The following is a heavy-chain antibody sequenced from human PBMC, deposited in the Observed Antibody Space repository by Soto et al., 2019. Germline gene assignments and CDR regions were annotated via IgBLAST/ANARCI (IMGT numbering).Heavy chain of an antibody. V-gene: IGHV1-8*01. Sequence: ASVKVSCKASGCTFTSYDINWVRQATGQGLEWMGWMNPNSGNTGYAQKFQGRVTMTRNTSISTAYMELSSLRSEDTAVYYCARGNPSLNTGLNWGQGTLVTVSS. J-gene: IGHJ4*02. CDR1: GCTFTSYD. CDR3: ARGNPSLNTGLN. CDR2: MNPNSGNT.